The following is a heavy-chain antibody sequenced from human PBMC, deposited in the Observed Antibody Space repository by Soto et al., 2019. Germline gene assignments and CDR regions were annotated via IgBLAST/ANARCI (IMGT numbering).Heavy chain of an antibody. D-gene: IGHD3-9*01. CDR2: ISGGGGST. CDR3: AKIAYYDILSGSRKYNWFDP. CDR1: GFTFSSYA. J-gene: IGHJ5*02. V-gene: IGHV3-23*01. Sequence: GGSLRLSCAASGFTFSSYAMSWVRQAPGKGLEWVSAISGGGGSTYYANSVKGRFTISRDNSKNTLYLQMTSLRAEDTAVYYCAKIAYYDILSGSRKYNWFDPWGQGTLVTVSS.